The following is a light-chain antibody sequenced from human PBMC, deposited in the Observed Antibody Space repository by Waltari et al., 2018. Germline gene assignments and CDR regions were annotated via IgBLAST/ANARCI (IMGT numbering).Light chain of an antibody. J-gene: IGKJ1*01. CDR3: QQYYSTRT. Sequence: DIVMTQSPESLALSLGERATINCESSQSVLYSSNNKNYLAWYQHKPGQPPKLLISWASTRQSGIPDRFSGSGSGTDFTLTISSLQAEDVAVYYCQQYYSTRTFGQGTRVEVK. CDR2: WAS. CDR1: QSVLYSSNNKNY. V-gene: IGKV4-1*01.